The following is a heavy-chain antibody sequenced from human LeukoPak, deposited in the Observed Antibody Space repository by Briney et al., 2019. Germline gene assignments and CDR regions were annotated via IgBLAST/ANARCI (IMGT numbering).Heavy chain of an antibody. J-gene: IGHJ4*02. V-gene: IGHV3-23*01. CDR3: AKDRTTAARIFDY. D-gene: IGHD6-6*01. CDR1: GFTFSSYA. CDR2: ISASGGGT. Sequence: GGSLRLSCAASGFTFSSYAMSWVRQVPGKGLEWVSSISASGGGTYYADSVKGRFTISRDNPKNTLYLQMNSLRAEDTAVYYCAKDRTTAARIFDYWAREPWSPSPQ.